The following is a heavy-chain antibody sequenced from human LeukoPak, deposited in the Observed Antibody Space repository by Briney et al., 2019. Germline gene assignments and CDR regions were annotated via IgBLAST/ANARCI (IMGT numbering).Heavy chain of an antibody. D-gene: IGHD3-22*01. J-gene: IGHJ3*02. V-gene: IGHV1-2*02. CDR3: ASKWVTYYYNSSYYHYPTDVFDI. CDR2: INANSGGT. CDR1: GHTFTGYY. Sequence: ASVRVSCKASGHTFTGYYMHWVRQAPGQGLEWMGWINANSGGTNYAQKFEGRVTMTRDTSISTAYMELSRLRSDDTAVYYCASKWVTYYYNSSYYHYPTDVFDIWGQGTMVTVSS.